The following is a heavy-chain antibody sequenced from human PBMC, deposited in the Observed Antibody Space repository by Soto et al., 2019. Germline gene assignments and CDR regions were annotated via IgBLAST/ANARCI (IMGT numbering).Heavy chain of an antibody. CDR2: IYSGGYT. D-gene: IGHD3-10*01. CDR1: GFTVSSNY. Sequence: GGSLRLSCAASGFTVSSNYMSWVRQAPGKGLEWVSIIYSGGYTYYADSVKGRFTISRDNSKNTLYLQMNSLRAEDTAVYYCARVWFGEFTWLDPWGQGTLVTVSS. CDR3: ARVWFGEFTWLDP. J-gene: IGHJ5*02. V-gene: IGHV3-66*01.